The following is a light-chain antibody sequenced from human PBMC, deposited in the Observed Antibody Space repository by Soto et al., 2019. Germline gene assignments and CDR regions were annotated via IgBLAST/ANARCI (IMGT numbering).Light chain of an antibody. J-gene: IGLJ2*01. V-gene: IGLV2-14*03. CDR1: SSDVGAYNY. Sequence: QSVLTQSASVSGSPGQSITISCTGTSSDVGAYNYVSWYQHHPGKAPKLVIYDVSNRPSGVSNRFSGSKSGNTASLTISGLQAEDEADYYCNSFTTSSTLVFGGGTKSPS. CDR2: DVS. CDR3: NSFTTSSTLV.